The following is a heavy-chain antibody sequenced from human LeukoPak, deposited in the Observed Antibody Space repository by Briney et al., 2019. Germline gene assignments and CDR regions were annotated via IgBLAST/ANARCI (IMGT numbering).Heavy chain of an antibody. CDR1: GFTFSSYG. Sequence: GRSLRLSCAASGFTFSSYGMHWVRQAPGKGLEWVAIIKQDGSEKYYVDSVKGRFTISRDNAKNTLYLQMNSLRAEDTAVYYCARERGGFDYWGQGTLVTVSS. J-gene: IGHJ4*02. V-gene: IGHV3-7*01. CDR3: ARERGGFDY. CDR2: IKQDGSEK.